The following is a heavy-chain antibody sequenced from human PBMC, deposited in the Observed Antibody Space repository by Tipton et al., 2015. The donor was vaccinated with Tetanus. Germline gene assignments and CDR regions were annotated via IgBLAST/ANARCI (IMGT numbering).Heavy chain of an antibody. J-gene: IGHJ6*02. Sequence: QLVQSGAEVKKSGESLKISCKGSGYSFTSKWIGWVRQMPGKGLEWMGIVYPGGSDPRYSPSFQGQVTISADKSISAAYLQWSSLKASDTGIYYCARQDCSGGSCSLDVWGQGTTVTVSS. D-gene: IGHD2-15*01. V-gene: IGHV5-51*01. CDR2: VYPGGSDP. CDR1: GYSFTSKW. CDR3: ARQDCSGGSCSLDV.